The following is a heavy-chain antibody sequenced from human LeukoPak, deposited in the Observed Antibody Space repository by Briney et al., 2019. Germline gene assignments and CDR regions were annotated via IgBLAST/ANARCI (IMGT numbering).Heavy chain of an antibody. J-gene: IGHJ4*02. CDR3: ARVGSSSWYREGPPYYFDY. CDR2: IIPIFGTA. CDR1: GYTFTNYD. Sequence: SVKVSCKASGYTFTNYDINWVRQAPGQGLEWMGGIIPIFGTANYAQKFQGRVTITADESTSTAYMELSSLRSEDTAVYYCARVGSSSWYREGPPYYFDYWGQGTLVTVSS. D-gene: IGHD6-13*01. V-gene: IGHV1-69*13.